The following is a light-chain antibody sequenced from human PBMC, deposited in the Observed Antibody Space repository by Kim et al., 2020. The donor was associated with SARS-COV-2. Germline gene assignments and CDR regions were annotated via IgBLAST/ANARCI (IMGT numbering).Light chain of an antibody. Sequence: SASVGDRVTITCRTSQDISNYFNWYQHRPGKAPKLLVYGATTLQSGVPLRFSGSGSGTDFSLTLSSLQPEDSATYYCQQSYTEPWTFGQGTKLEI. CDR1: QDISNY. CDR3: QQSYTEPWT. V-gene: IGKV1-39*01. CDR2: GAT. J-gene: IGKJ2*02.